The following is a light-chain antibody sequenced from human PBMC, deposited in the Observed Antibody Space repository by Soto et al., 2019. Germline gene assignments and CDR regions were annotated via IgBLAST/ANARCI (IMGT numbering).Light chain of an antibody. CDR2: DVS. J-gene: IGLJ1*01. V-gene: IGLV2-14*01. Sequence: QSVLTQPASVSGSPGQSITISCTGTSSDVDGYNYVSWYQQQPGKAPKFMIYDVSNRPSGVSNRFSGSKSGNTASLTISVLQAEDEADYYCCSYTTSNTRQIVFGTGTKVTVL. CDR1: SSDVDGYNY. CDR3: CSYTTSNTRQIV.